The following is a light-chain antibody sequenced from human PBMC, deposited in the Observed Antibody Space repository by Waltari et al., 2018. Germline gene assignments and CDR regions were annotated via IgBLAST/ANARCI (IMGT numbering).Light chain of an antibody. CDR2: GAS. Sequence: EIVMTQSPATLSVSPGERATLFCRASQSVSSSLAWYQQKPGQAPRLLIYGASTRATGIPARFSGSGSGTEFTLTISSLQSEDFAVYYCQQYNNWPLTFGGGTKVEIK. J-gene: IGKJ4*01. CDR3: QQYNNWPLT. V-gene: IGKV3-15*01. CDR1: QSVSSS.